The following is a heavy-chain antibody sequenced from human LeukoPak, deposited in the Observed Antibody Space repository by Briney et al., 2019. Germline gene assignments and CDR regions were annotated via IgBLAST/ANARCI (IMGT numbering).Heavy chain of an antibody. CDR1: GGSISSSSYY. Sequence: SDTLSLTCTVSGGSISSSSYYWGWIRQPPGKGLEWIAYIFYSGSTNYNPSLKNRVTISVDTSKNQFSLKLSSVTAADTAVYYCARVGYSSGWSHFDLWGRGTLVTVSS. J-gene: IGHJ2*01. CDR3: ARVGYSSGWSHFDL. CDR2: IFYSGST. D-gene: IGHD6-19*01. V-gene: IGHV4-61*05.